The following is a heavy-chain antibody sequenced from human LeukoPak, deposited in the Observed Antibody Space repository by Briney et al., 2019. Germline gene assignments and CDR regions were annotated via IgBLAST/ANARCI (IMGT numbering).Heavy chain of an antibody. Sequence: ASVKVSCKASGYTFTSYGISWVRQAPGQGLEWMGWISAYNSNINYAQKLQDRATMTTDTSTSTAYMELRSLRSDDTAVYYCARRTIAAAGNNWFDPWGQGTLVTVSS. D-gene: IGHD6-13*01. CDR2: ISAYNSNI. CDR1: GYTFTSYG. CDR3: ARRTIAAAGNNWFDP. V-gene: IGHV1-18*01. J-gene: IGHJ5*02.